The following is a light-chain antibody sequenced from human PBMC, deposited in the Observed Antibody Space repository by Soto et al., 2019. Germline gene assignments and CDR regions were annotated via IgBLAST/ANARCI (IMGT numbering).Light chain of an antibody. V-gene: IGLV2-14*03. CDR1: TTDVDFYNY. CDR3: SSYASISTLYV. CDR2: GVS. J-gene: IGLJ1*01. Sequence: QSVLTQPASVSGSPGQSITISCTGITTDVDFYNYVSWYQHHPGKAPKLIIFGVSSRPSGVPNRFSGSKSGNTASLTISGLQAEDEADYYCSSYASISTLYVFGTGTKLTVL.